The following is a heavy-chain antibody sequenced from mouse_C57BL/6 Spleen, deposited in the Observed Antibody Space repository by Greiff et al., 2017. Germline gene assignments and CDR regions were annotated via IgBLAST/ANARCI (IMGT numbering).Heavy chain of an antibody. V-gene: IGHV1-69*01. CDR1: GYTFTSYW. CDR2: IDPSDSYT. CDR3: ARSYDGSYGGY. Sequence: QVQLQQPGAELVMPGASVKLSCKASGYTFTSYWMHWVKQRPGQGLEWIGEIDPSDSYTNYNQKFKGKSTLTVDKSSSTAYMQLSSLTSEDSAVYCCARSYDGSYGGYWGQGTTLTVSS. J-gene: IGHJ2*01. D-gene: IGHD1-1*01.